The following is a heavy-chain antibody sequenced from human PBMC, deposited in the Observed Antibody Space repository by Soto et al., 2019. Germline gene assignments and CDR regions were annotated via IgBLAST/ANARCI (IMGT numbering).Heavy chain of an antibody. D-gene: IGHD3-9*01. CDR1: GYTLTDYY. CDR3: ARPPGYISDWYYFDL. Sequence: SVKVTCKDSGYTLTDYYMHWVRQAHGQGFEWMGRISPKSGGANYAQKFQGRVTMTWDTSLNTAYMELSSLITEDTAVYYCARPPGYISDWYYFDLWGQGTQVTVSS. J-gene: IGHJ4*02. CDR2: ISPKSGGA. V-gene: IGHV1-2*02.